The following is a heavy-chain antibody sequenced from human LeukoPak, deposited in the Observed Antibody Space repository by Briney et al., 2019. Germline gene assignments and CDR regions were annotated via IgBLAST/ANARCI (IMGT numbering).Heavy chain of an antibody. Sequence: SGGSLRLSCAASGFTFSSYWMHWVRQAPGKGLVWVSRINSDGSSTTYADSLKGRFTISRDNAKNTLYLQMNSLRAEDTAVYYCIRDLRPGSLDAFDIWGQGTMVTVSS. J-gene: IGHJ3*02. CDR3: IRDLRPGSLDAFDI. CDR2: INSDGSST. CDR1: GFTFSSYW. D-gene: IGHD2-15*01. V-gene: IGHV3-74*01.